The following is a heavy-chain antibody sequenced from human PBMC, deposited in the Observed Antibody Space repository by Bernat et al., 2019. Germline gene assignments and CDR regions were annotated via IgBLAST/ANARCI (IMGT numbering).Heavy chain of an antibody. V-gene: IGHV3-13*01. D-gene: IGHD3-22*01. CDR1: GFTFSSYD. J-gene: IGHJ2*01. CDR2: IGTAGDT. Sequence: EVQLVESGGGLVQPGGSLRLSCAASGFTFSSYDMHWVRQATGKDLEWVSAIGTAGDTYYPGSVKGRFTISRENAKNSLYLQMNSLRAGDTAVYYCARVPHYDSSGYYRKSKSWYFDLWGRGTLVTVSS. CDR3: ARVPHYDSSGYYRKSKSWYFDL.